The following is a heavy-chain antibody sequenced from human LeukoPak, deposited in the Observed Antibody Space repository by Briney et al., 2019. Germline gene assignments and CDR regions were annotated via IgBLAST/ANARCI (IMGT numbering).Heavy chain of an antibody. CDR2: ISNDGGGT. CDR3: AKGSSGYFADL. CDR1: GFIFNNYG. Sequence: GGSLRLSCAASGFIFNNYGLIWVRQAPGNGLEWVSAISNDGGGTNYADFVRGRFTISRDNSKNTLFLQMNSLRAEDTALYYCAKGSSGYFADLWGQGTLVTVSS. J-gene: IGHJ5*02. V-gene: IGHV3-23*01. D-gene: IGHD3-22*01.